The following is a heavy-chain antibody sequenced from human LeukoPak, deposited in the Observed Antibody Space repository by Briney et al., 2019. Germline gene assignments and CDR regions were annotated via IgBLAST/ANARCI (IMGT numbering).Heavy chain of an antibody. D-gene: IGHD1-26*01. CDR2: IDYSGST. J-gene: IGHJ4*02. Sequence: SETLSLTCTVSGGSISSSSYYWGWIRQPPGKGLEWIGSIDYSGSTYYNPSLKSRVTISVDTSKNQFSLKLSSVTAADTAVYYCARGGVVGATAQGYWGQGTLVTVSS. CDR1: GGSISSSSYY. CDR3: ARGGVVGATAQGY. V-gene: IGHV4-39*07.